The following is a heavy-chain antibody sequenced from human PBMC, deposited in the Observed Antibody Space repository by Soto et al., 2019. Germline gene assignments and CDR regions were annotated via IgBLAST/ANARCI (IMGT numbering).Heavy chain of an antibody. CDR3: ARQIYDSDTGPNSQYYFDS. J-gene: IGHJ4*02. CDR1: GYSFAGYW. CDR2: IDPSDSQT. V-gene: IGHV5-10-1*01. D-gene: IGHD3-22*01. Sequence: GESLKISCKGSGYSFAGYWITWVRQKPGKGLEWMGRIDPSDSQTYYSPSFRGHVTISVTKSITTVFLQWSSLRASDTAMYYCARQIYDSDTGPNSQYYFDSWGQGTPVTVSS.